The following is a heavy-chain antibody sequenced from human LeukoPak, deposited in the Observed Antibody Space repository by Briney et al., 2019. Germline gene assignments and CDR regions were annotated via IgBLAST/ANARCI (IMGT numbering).Heavy chain of an antibody. CDR2: FYASGTT. V-gene: IGHV4-4*07. CDR1: GDSISNYF. CDR3: ARTHCGGGSCDTFDP. Sequence: PSATLSLTCNVFGDSISNYFWSWLRQPAGKGLEWIGRFYASGTTYYNPSLRSRVTLSMDTSKNHFSLKLTSVTAADTAVYYCARTHCGGGSCDTFDPWGQGTLVTVSS. D-gene: IGHD2-21*01. J-gene: IGHJ5*02.